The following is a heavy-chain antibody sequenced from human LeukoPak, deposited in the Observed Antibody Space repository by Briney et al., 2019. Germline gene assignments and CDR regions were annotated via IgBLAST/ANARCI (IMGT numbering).Heavy chain of an antibody. J-gene: IGHJ4*02. CDR3: ASYVWGSYRPDY. V-gene: IGHV1-18*01. CDR1: GYTFTSYG. Sequence: SVKVSCKASGYTFTSYGISWVRQAPGQGLEWMGWTSAYNGNTNYAQKLQGRVTMTTDTSTSTAYMELRSLRSDDTAVYYCASYVWGSYRPDYWGQGTLVTVSS. D-gene: IGHD3-16*02. CDR2: TSAYNGNT.